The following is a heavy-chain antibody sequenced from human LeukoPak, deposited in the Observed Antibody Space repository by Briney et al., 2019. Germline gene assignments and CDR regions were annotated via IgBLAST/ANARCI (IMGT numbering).Heavy chain of an antibody. V-gene: IGHV3-7*03. D-gene: IGHD2-15*01. Sequence: PGGSLGLSCAASGFTFSGSRMSWVRQALGKGLEWVANIKQDGSEKYYVDSVKGRFTISRDNAKNSLYLQMNSLRAEDTAVYYCIRGGTNFAYWGQGTLVTVSS. J-gene: IGHJ4*02. CDR3: IRGGTNFAY. CDR2: IKQDGSEK. CDR1: GFTFSGSR.